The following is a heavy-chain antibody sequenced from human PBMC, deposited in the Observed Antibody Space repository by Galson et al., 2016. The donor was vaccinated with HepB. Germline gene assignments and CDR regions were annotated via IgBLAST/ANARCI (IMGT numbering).Heavy chain of an antibody. CDR1: GFTFSSYW. V-gene: IGHV3-74*01. D-gene: IGHD5/OR15-5a*01. Sequence: SLRLSCAASGFTFSSYWMHWVRQAPGRGLVWVSRINTDGSRTNYADSVKGRVTISRDNAKNTLYLQMNSLRAEDTAVYYCARAGFKGVSNGMDVWGKGTTVTVSS. CDR2: INTDGSRT. J-gene: IGHJ6*04. CDR3: ARAGFKGVSNGMDV.